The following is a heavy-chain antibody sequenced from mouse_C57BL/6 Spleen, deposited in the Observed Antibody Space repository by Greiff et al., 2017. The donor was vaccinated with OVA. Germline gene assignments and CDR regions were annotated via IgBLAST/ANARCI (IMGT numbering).Heavy chain of an antibody. CDR2: IDPETGGP. J-gene: IGHJ4*01. V-gene: IGHV1-15*01. Sequence: QVQLQQSGAELVRPGASVTLSCKASGYTFTDYEMHWVKQTPVHGLEWIGAIDPETGGPAYNQKFKGKAILTADKSSSTAYMELRSLTSEDSAVYYCTRNCLYAMDYWGQGTSVTVSA. CDR1: GYTFTDYE. D-gene: IGHD4-1*01. CDR3: TRNCLYAMDY.